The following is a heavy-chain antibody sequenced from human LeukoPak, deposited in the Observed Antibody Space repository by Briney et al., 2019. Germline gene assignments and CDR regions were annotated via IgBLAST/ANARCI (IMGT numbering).Heavy chain of an antibody. V-gene: IGHV1-18*01. CDR1: GYTFTSYG. D-gene: IGHD3-10*01. J-gene: IGHJ4*02. Sequence: GASVKVSCKASGYTFTSYGISWARQAPGQGLEWMGWISAYNGNTNYAQKLQGRVTMTTDTSTSTAYMELRSLRSDDTAVYYCASTPVQSYYYGSGSYYHWGQGTLVTVSS. CDR2: ISAYNGNT. CDR3: ASTPVQSYYYGSGSYYH.